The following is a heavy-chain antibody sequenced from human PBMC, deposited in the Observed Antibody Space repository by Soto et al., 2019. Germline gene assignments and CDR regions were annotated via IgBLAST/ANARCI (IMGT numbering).Heavy chain of an antibody. CDR2: IYYSGST. Sequence: SETLSLTCTVTGGSISSDGYYWSWVRQHPGKGLEWIGYIYYSGSTYYNPSLKSRVTISVDTSKNQFSLKLSSVTAADTAVYYRARETYYYDSSGAGYFDYWGQGTLVTVSS. V-gene: IGHV4-30-4*01. CDR1: GGSISSDGYY. D-gene: IGHD3-22*01. J-gene: IGHJ4*02. CDR3: ARETYYYDSSGAGYFDY.